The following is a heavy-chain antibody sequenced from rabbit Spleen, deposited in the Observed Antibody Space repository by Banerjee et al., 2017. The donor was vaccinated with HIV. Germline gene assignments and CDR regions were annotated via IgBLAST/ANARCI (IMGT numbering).Heavy chain of an antibody. CDR1: GFSFSSSDY. Sequence: QSLEESGGDLVKPGASLTLTCTASGFSFSSSDYMCWVRQAPGKGLEWISCIAGSSSGFTYSATWAKGRFTISKTSSATVTLQMNSLTAADTATYFCVRDRANIGGDYGPYYFDLWGQGTLVTVS. D-gene: IGHD2-1*01. CDR3: VRDRANIGGDYGPYYFDL. CDR2: IAGSSSGFT. J-gene: IGHJ4*01. V-gene: IGHV1S40*01.